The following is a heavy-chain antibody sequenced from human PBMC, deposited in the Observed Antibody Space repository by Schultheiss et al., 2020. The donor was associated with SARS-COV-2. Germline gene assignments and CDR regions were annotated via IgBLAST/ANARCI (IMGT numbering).Heavy chain of an antibody. CDR3: AKGGGAATAIADYFDY. D-gene: IGHD2-21*02. Sequence: GGSLRLSCAASGFTFSSYAMSWVRQAPGKGLEWVSGISWNSGSIGYADSVKGRFTISRDNAKNSLYLQMNSLRAEDTALYYCAKGGGAATAIADYFDYWGQGTLVTVSS. J-gene: IGHJ4*02. V-gene: IGHV3-9*01. CDR1: GFTFSSYA. CDR2: ISWNSGSI.